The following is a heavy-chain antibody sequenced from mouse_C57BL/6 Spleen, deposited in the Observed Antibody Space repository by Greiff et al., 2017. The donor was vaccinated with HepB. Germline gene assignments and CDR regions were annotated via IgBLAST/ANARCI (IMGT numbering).Heavy chain of an antibody. Sequence: EVQLQQSGPVLVKPGASVKMSCKASGYTFTDYYMNWVKQSHGKSLEWIGVINPYNGGTSYNQKFKGKATLTVDKSSSTAYMELNSLTSEDSAVYYCARWGNYYYAMDYWGQGTSVTVSS. J-gene: IGHJ4*01. CDR3: ARWGNYYYAMDY. CDR1: GYTFTDYY. CDR2: INPYNGGT. V-gene: IGHV1-19*01.